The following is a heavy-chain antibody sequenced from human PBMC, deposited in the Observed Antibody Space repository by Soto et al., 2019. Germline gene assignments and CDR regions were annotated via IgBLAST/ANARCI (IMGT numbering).Heavy chain of an antibody. D-gene: IGHD2-21*01. J-gene: IGHJ5*01. V-gene: IGHV1-8*01. CDR2: MNPNSNNT. CDR3: ARSDGYHFNWLDS. CDR1: GYTFASYD. Sequence: QVQLVQSGAEVKKPGASVKGSCKASGYTFASYDMNWVRQAPGQGLEWMGWMNPNSNNTGYAQKFQGRLTMTRDIALSIAHMELSSLRNEDTAVYYCARSDGYHFNWLDSWGQGTLVTV.